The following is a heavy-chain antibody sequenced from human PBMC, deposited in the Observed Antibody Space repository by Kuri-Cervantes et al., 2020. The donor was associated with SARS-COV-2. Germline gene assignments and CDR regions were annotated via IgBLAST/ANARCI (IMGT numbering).Heavy chain of an antibody. CDR3: ARGEGAAPDLDAFDI. J-gene: IGHJ3*02. CDR1: GYTFTSYG. D-gene: IGHD1-26*01. Sequence: ASVKVSCKAFGYTFTSYGISWVRQAPGQGLEWMGWISAYNGNTNYAQKLQGRVTTTTDPSTSTAYMELRSLRSDDTAVYYCARGEGAAPDLDAFDIWGQGTMVTVSS. V-gene: IGHV1-18*01. CDR2: ISAYNGNT.